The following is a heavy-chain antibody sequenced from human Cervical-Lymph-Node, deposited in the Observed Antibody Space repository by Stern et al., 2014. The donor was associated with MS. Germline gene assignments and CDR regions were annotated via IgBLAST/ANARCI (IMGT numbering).Heavy chain of an antibody. CDR3: AHRRVQSDAWPTTFDY. J-gene: IGHJ4*02. Sequence: QVTLKESGPTLVKHTQTLTLTCSFSGFSLSTSGVNVGWFRQPPGKALEWLRFIFWDDDKRYRPPLKTRLTITKHASENQVVLTMTNVDPLDTATYYCAHRRVQSDAWPTTFDYWGPGTLVTVSS. D-gene: IGHD1-1*01. CDR2: IFWDDDK. CDR1: GFSLSTSGVN. V-gene: IGHV2-5*02.